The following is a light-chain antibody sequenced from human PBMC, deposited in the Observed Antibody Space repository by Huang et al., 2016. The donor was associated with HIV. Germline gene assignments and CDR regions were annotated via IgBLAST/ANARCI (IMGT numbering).Light chain of an antibody. V-gene: IGKV4-1*01. CDR1: RSVFYSFNNKNY. CDR2: GAS. Sequence: DILMTQSPDFLAVSLGERATINCRSSRSVFYSFNNKNYLAWYQQKPGQPTKLLIHGASTRGSGVPDRFSGSGSGTDFTLTISSLQAEDVAIYYCQQYYTTPITFGPGTKVDIK. J-gene: IGKJ3*01. CDR3: QQYYTTPIT.